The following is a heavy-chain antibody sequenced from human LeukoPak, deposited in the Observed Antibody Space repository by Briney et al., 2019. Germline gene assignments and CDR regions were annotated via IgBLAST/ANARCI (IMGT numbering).Heavy chain of an antibody. D-gene: IGHD6-25*01. Sequence: SETLSLTCTVSGCSISSNTYYWGWIRQPPGKGLEWIGSIYYSGSTYYNPSLKSRVTISVDTSKNQFSLKLSSVTAADTAVYYCTAGRSDYFDFWGQGTLVTVSS. CDR1: GCSISSNTYY. V-gene: IGHV4-39*01. CDR3: TAGRSDYFDF. J-gene: IGHJ4*02. CDR2: IYYSGST.